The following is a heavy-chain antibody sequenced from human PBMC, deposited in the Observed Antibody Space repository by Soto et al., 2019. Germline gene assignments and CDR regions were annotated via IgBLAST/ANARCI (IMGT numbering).Heavy chain of an antibody. CDR1: GFTFSSYA. J-gene: IGHJ4*02. CDR3: ANDLH. Sequence: SCADSGFTFSSYAMSWARQAPGKGLEWASAISGSGVSTYYADSVKGRFTISRDNSKNSLDQDSNSLRAEDTAVYYCANDLHSGQGTLVTVS. CDR2: ISGSGVST. V-gene: IGHV3-23*01.